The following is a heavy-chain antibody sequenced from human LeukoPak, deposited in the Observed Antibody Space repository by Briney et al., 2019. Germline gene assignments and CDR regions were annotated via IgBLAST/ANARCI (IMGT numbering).Heavy chain of an antibody. Sequence: ASVKVSCKASGYTFTGYYMHWVRQAPGQRLEWMGWINPNSGGTNYAQKFQGRVTMTRYTSISTAYMELSRLRSDDTAVYYCASRSGNSYYYGMDVWGQGTTVTVSS. V-gene: IGHV1-2*02. CDR3: ASRSGNSYYYGMDV. CDR1: GYTFTGYY. J-gene: IGHJ6*02. D-gene: IGHD2-15*01. CDR2: INPNSGGT.